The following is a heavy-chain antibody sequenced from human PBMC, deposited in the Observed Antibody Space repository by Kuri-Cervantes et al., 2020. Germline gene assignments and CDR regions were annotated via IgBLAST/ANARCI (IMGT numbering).Heavy chain of an antibody. J-gene: IGHJ6*02. V-gene: IGHV3-30*03. D-gene: IGHD6-19*01. CDR2: ISYDGSNK. Sequence: GESLKISCAASGFTFSSYGMHWVRQAPGKGLEWVAVISYDGSNKYYADSVKGRFTISRDNSKNTLYLQMNSLRAEDTAVYYCTTDPPRSPMYSSQTLYYYYGMDVWGQGTTVTVSS. CDR3: TTDPPRSPMYSSQTLYYYYGMDV. CDR1: GFTFSSYG.